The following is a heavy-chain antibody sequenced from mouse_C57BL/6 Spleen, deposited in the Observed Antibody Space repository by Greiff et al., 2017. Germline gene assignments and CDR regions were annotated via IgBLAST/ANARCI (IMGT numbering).Heavy chain of an antibody. Sequence: VQLQQSGPELVKPGASVKLSCKASGYTFTSYDINWVKQRPGQGLEWIGWIYPRDGSTKYNEKFKGKATFTVDTSSSTAYMERHSLPSEDSAIYFCARDRGYDEGDWFAYWGQGTLVTVSA. CDR1: GYTFTSYD. J-gene: IGHJ3*01. V-gene: IGHV1-85*01. CDR2: IYPRDGST. D-gene: IGHD2-2*01. CDR3: ARDRGYDEGDWFAY.